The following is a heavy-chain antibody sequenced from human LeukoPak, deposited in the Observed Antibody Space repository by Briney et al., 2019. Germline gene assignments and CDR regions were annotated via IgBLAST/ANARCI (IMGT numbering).Heavy chain of an antibody. Sequence: GGSLRLSCAASGFTFSSYSMNWVRQAPGKGLEWVSSISGSSTYMYYADSVKGRFTISRDNAKNTLYLQMNSLRVEDTAVYYCVCLGLGGLSLDWGQGTLVTVSS. CDR1: GFTFSSYS. V-gene: IGHV3-21*01. J-gene: IGHJ4*02. CDR3: VCLGLGGLSLD. CDR2: ISGSSTYM. D-gene: IGHD3-16*01.